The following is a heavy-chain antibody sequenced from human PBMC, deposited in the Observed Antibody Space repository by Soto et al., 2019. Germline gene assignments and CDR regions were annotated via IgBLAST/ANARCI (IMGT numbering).Heavy chain of an antibody. V-gene: IGHV4-59*01. D-gene: IGHD3-10*01. CDR3: ARAPRGNYGYPSYFDY. J-gene: IGHJ4*02. Sequence: SATLSLTCTVSGGSISRYYWSWIRQPPGKGLELVGYIYYSGSTNYNPSLKSRVTISVDTSKNQFSLKLSSVTAADTAVYYCARAPRGNYGYPSYFDYWGQGTLVTSPQ. CDR1: GGSISRYY. CDR2: IYYSGST.